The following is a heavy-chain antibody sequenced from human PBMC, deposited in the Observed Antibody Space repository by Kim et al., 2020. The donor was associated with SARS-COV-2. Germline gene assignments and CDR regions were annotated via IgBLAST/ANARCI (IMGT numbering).Heavy chain of an antibody. V-gene: IGHV4-59*08. CDR3: ARQIWFGELLFDY. CDR1: GGSFSSYY. CDR2: IYYSGST. Sequence: SETLSLTCTVSGGSFSSYYWSWIRQPPGKGLEWIGYIYYSGSTNYNPSLKSRVTISVDTSKNQFSLKLSSVTAADTAVYYCARQIWFGELLFDYWGQGTLVTVSS. D-gene: IGHD3-10*01. J-gene: IGHJ4*02.